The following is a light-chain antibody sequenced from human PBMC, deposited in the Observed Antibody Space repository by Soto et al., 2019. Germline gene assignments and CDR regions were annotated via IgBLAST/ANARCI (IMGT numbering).Light chain of an antibody. J-gene: IGKJ1*01. Sequence: EIVLTQSPGTLSLSPGERATLSCRASQSVSSSYLAWYQQKPGQAPRLLIYGASSRATGIPARFSGSGSGTDFTLTISSLQPEDFATYYCQQSYSTPAWTFGQGTKVDI. CDR3: QQSYSTPAWT. V-gene: IGKV3-20*01. CDR2: GAS. CDR1: QSVSSSY.